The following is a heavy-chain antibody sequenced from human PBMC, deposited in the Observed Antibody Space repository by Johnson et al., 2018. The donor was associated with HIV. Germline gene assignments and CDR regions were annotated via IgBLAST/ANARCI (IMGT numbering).Heavy chain of an antibody. CDR3: ARAGIVFDI. J-gene: IGHJ3*02. CDR1: GFTVSSNY. Sequence: VQLVESGGGLVQPGGSLRLSCAASGFTVSSNYMSWVRQAPGKGLEWVSGIGTAGDTYYPGSVKGRFTISRDNAKDTLYLQLNSLTAEDTAVYYCARAGIVFDIWGQGTMVTVSS. CDR2: IGTAGDT. D-gene: IGHD2-15*01. V-gene: IGHV3-66*01.